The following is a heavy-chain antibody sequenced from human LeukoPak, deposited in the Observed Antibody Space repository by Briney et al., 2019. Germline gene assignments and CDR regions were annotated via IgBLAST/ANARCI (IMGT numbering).Heavy chain of an antibody. J-gene: IGHJ4*02. CDR2: IYYSGST. D-gene: IGHD6-13*01. Sequence: PSETLSLTCTVSGGSISNGDYYWSWIRQPPGKGLEWIGYIYYSGSTYYNPSLKSRVTISVDTSKNQFSLKLSSVTAADTAVYYCASLGIAAAGRVDYWGQGTLVTVSS. V-gene: IGHV4-30-4*08. CDR3: ASLGIAAAGRVDY. CDR1: GGSISNGDYY.